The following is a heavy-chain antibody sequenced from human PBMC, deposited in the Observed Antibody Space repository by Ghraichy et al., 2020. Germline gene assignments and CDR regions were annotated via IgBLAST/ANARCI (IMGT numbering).Heavy chain of an antibody. CDR3: ARPRPYFYYYGLDV. J-gene: IGHJ6*02. V-gene: IGHV3-21*01. Sequence: GGSLRLSCAASGFNFSSFSMNWVRQAPGKGLEWVSSITSVSTYIFYAESVKGRFTISRDNAKNSLYLQINNLRAEDTAVYYCARPRPYFYYYGLDVWGQGTTVTVSS. CDR2: ITSVSTYI. CDR1: GFNFSSFS.